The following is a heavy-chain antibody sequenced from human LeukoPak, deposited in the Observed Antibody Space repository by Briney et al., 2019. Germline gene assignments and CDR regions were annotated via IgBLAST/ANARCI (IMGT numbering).Heavy chain of an antibody. J-gene: IGHJ4*02. CDR2: INPNSGGT. Sequence: ASVKVSCKASGYTFTGYYMHWVRQAPGQGLEWMGWINPNSGGTNYAQKFQGRVTMTRDTSISTAYMELSRLRSDDTAVYYCARALRIMITFGGVNFDYWGQGTLVTVSS. CDR3: ARALRIMITFGGVNFDY. D-gene: IGHD3-16*01. CDR1: GYTFTGYY. V-gene: IGHV1-2*02.